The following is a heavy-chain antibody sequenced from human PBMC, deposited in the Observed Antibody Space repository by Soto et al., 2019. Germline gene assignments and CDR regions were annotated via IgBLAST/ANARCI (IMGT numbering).Heavy chain of an antibody. CDR1: GFTFSSYA. CDR2: ISYDGSNK. Sequence: GGSLRLSCAASGFTFSSYAMHWVRQAPGKGLEWVAVISYDGSNKYYADSVKARFTISRDNSKNTLYLQMNSLRAEDTAVYYCARDSGSLYYYGSGSQGPDYWGQGTLVTVSS. V-gene: IGHV3-30-3*01. J-gene: IGHJ4*02. CDR3: ARDSGSLYYYGSGSQGPDY. D-gene: IGHD3-10*01.